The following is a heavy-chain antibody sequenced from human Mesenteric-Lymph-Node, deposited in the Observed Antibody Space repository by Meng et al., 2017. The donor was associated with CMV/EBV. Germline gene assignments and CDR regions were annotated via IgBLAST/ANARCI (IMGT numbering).Heavy chain of an antibody. J-gene: IGHJ4*02. V-gene: IGHV1-69-2*01. CDR1: GYTFTDYY. Sequence: SGYTFTDYYMQWVQQAPGKGLEWMGLVDPEDGETIYAEKFQGRVTITADTSTDTAYMELSSLRSEDTAVYYCATGPNSGSYWTLDYWGQGTLVTVSS. D-gene: IGHD1-26*01. CDR3: ATGPNSGSYWTLDY. CDR2: VDPEDGET.